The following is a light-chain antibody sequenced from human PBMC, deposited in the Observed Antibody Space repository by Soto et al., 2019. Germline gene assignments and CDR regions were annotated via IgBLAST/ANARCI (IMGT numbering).Light chain of an antibody. CDR3: ISYAGSNNLV. J-gene: IGLJ2*01. CDR2: EVT. Sequence: QSALTQPPSASGSPGQSVTISCTGTSSDIGRYNYVSWYQQHPGKAPKLIIYEVTKRPSGVPDRFSGSKSGNTASLTVSGLQAEYEADYYCISYAGSNNLVFGGGTKLTVL. V-gene: IGLV2-8*01. CDR1: SSDIGRYNY.